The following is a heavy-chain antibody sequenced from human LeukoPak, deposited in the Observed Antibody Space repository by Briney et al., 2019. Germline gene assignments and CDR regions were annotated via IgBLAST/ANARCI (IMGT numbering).Heavy chain of an antibody. Sequence: GGSLRLSCATSGFTFSNAWMNWVRQAPGKGLEWVGRIRSNSDGGTIDYAAPVKGRFTLSRDDSKTTLYLQMNSLQTEDTAVYYCATDFYDSNWGQGTLVTVSS. J-gene: IGHJ4*02. CDR3: ATDFYDSN. D-gene: IGHD3-22*01. CDR2: IRSNSDGGTI. CDR1: GFTFSNAW. V-gene: IGHV3-15*07.